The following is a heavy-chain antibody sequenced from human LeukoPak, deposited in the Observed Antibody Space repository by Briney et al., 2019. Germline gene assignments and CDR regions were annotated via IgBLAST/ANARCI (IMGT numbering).Heavy chain of an antibody. CDR1: GGIFSSFA. CDR2: IIPFFGPG. CDR3: AKSTAVAGRWFDS. J-gene: IGHJ5*01. V-gene: IGHV1-69*13. Sequence: ASVKVSCKASGGIFSSFAITWVRQAPGQGLEWMGEIIPFFGPGNYAQKFQDRVTITADQSTKTAYIEINSLRPEDTALYFCAKSTAVAGRWFDSWGQGTLVIVPS. D-gene: IGHD6-19*01.